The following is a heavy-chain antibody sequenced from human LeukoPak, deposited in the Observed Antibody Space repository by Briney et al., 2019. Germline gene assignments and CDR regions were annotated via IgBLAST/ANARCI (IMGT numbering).Heavy chain of an antibody. D-gene: IGHD1-1*01. Sequence: ASVKVSCKASGYTFTGYYMHWVRQAPGQGLEWMGWINPNSGGTSYAQKFQGWVTMTRDTSISTAYMELSRLRSDDTAVYYCARGIAQGGTQEFDYWGQGTLVTVSS. J-gene: IGHJ4*02. CDR3: ARGIAQGGTQEFDY. V-gene: IGHV1-2*04. CDR2: INPNSGGT. CDR1: GYTFTGYY.